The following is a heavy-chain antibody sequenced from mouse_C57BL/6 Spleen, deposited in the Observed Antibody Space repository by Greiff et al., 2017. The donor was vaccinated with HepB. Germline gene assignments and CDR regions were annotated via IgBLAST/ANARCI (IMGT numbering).Heavy chain of an antibody. CDR2: ILPGSGST. J-gene: IGHJ3*01. CDR3: ASSDDGYPAWFAY. D-gene: IGHD2-3*01. Sequence: QVQLKQSGAELMKPGASVKLSCKATGYTFTGYWIEWVKQRPGHGLEWIGEILPGSGSTNYNEKFKGKATFTVDKSSNTAYMPLSSRTTEDSAIYYVASSDDGYPAWFAYWGQGTLVTVSA. CDR1: GYTFTGYW. V-gene: IGHV1-9*01.